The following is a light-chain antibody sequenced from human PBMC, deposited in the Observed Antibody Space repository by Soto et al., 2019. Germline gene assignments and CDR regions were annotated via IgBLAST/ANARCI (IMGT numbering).Light chain of an antibody. V-gene: IGKV3-20*01. J-gene: IGKJ2*01. Sequence: EVVLTQSPGTRSLSPGERATLSCRASQSVSSSYLAWYQQKPGQAPRLLIYDASSRATGIPDRFSGSGSGTDFTLTISRLEPEDFAVYYWQHYPGYTVGQGTKLEIK. CDR2: DAS. CDR1: QSVSSSY. CDR3: QHYPGYT.